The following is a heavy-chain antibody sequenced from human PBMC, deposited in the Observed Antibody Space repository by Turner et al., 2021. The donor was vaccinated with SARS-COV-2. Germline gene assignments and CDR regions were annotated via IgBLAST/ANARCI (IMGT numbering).Heavy chain of an antibody. J-gene: IGHJ4*02. CDR3: EGDYGDYPLGY. D-gene: IGHD4-17*01. V-gene: IGHV1-69*10. CDR2: IIPILGIA. Sequence: QVTLVQSWAEVKKPWTSVRVSCRASGYTFSSYAISWVRQATGQGLEWMGEIIPILGIANYAQKYEGRVTITEDKTPSTADMEVSSLGTVDTAVYNGEGDYGDYPLGYWGQGTLVTVSS. CDR1: GYTFSSYA.